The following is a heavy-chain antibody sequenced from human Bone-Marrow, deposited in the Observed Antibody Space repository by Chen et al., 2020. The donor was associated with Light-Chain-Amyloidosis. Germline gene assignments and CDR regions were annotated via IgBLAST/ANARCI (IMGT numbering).Heavy chain of an antibody. J-gene: IGHJ4*02. Sequence: QVQLQESGPGLVKPSETLSLHRSVPGGPLRIYYWGWVRQPPGEGLGWIGDIYSSGNSNYNPSLKSRVTISIDTSKNQFSLKLSSVTAADTAVYYCARRGDGYNFDYWGQGTLVTVSS. V-gene: IGHV4-59*08. CDR1: GGPLRIYY. CDR2: IYSSGNS. CDR3: ARRGDGYNFDY. D-gene: IGHD5-12*01.